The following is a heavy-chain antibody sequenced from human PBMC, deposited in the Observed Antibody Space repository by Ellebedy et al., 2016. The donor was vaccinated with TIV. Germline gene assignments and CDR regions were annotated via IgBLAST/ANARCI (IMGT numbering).Heavy chain of an antibody. J-gene: IGHJ4*02. D-gene: IGHD4-17*01. CDR2: ISSSSSYI. Sequence: GESLKISXGISGFTFSSYAMNWVRQAPGKGLEWVSSISSSSSYIYYADSVKGRFTISRDNAKNSLYLQMNSLRAEDTAVYYCARQDRLRCTDYWGQGTLVTVSS. V-gene: IGHV3-21*01. CDR3: ARQDRLRCTDY. CDR1: GFTFSSYA.